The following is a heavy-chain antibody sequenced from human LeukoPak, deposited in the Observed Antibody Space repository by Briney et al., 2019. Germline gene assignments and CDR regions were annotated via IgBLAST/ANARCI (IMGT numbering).Heavy chain of an antibody. Sequence: GASVKVSCKASGYTFTSYGISWVRQAPGQGLEWMGWISAYNANTNYAQKLQGRVTMTTDTSTSTAYMDLRSLRSDDTAVYYCARDLPRYCSSISCYGDAFDIWGQGTMVTVSS. CDR3: ARDLPRYCSSISCYGDAFDI. J-gene: IGHJ3*02. D-gene: IGHD2-2*01. CDR2: ISAYNANT. V-gene: IGHV1-18*01. CDR1: GYTFTSYG.